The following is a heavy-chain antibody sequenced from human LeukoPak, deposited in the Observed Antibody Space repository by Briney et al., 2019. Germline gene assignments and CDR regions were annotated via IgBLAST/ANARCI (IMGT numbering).Heavy chain of an antibody. CDR3: AKGMYGSGSYYPFDY. CDR2: ISSSSSYI. D-gene: IGHD3-10*01. CDR1: GFTFSSYS. Sequence: GGSLRLSCAASGFTFSSYSMNWVRQAPGKGLEWVSSISSSSSYIYYADSVKGRFTISRDNSKNTLYLQMNSLRAEDTAVYYCAKGMYGSGSYYPFDYWGQGTLVTVSS. J-gene: IGHJ4*02. V-gene: IGHV3-21*01.